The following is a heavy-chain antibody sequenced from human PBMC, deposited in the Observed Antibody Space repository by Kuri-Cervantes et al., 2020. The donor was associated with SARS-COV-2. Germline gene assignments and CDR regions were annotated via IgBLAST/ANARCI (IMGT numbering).Heavy chain of an antibody. J-gene: IGHJ3*02. Sequence: GGSLRLSCAASGFTFSSYEMNWVRQAPGKGLEWVSYISSSGSTIYYADSVKGRFTISRDNAKNSLYLQMNSLRAEDTAVYYCARDRSTMIVVAAPGTERAFDIWGQGTMVTVSS. CDR2: ISSSGSTI. V-gene: IGHV3-48*03. CDR3: ARDRSTMIVVAAPGTERAFDI. D-gene: IGHD3-22*01. CDR1: GFTFSSYE.